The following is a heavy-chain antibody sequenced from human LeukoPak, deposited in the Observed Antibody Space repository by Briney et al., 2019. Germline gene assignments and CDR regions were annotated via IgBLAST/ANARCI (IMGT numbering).Heavy chain of an antibody. Sequence: TSETLSLTCTVSGGSISSYYWSWIRQPPGKGLEWIGYIYYSGSTNYNPSLKSRVTISVDTSKNQFSLKLSSVTAADTAVYYCARLASDDFWSGPDYYYYMDVWGKGTTVTVSS. CDR3: ARLASDDFWSGPDYYYYMDV. D-gene: IGHD3-3*01. CDR1: GGSISSYY. V-gene: IGHV4-59*01. J-gene: IGHJ6*03. CDR2: IYYSGST.